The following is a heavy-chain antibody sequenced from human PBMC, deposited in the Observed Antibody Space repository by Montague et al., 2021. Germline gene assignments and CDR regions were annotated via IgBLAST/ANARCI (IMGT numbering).Heavy chain of an antibody. CDR1: GFTFRTFP. V-gene: IGHV3-30*18. CDR2: ISHDGSNE. D-gene: IGHD4-17*01. CDR3: AKDHGYYQSAHWRASHYYGMDV. Sequence: SLRLSCAASGFTFRTFPMHWVRQAPGKGLEWVAVISHDGSNEYYAESVKGRLAISRDNSKNTLYLQMNSLRAEDTAVYHCAKDHGYYQSAHWRASHYYGMDVWGQGTTVTVSS. J-gene: IGHJ6*02.